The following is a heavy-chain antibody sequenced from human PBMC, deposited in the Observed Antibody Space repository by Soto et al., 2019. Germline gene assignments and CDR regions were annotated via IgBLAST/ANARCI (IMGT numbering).Heavy chain of an antibody. D-gene: IGHD2-15*01. Sequence: ASSEGSCKASGYIFTAYSMHWVRQAPGQGLEWMGVVNPSGGSTNYAQKFQGRITMTRDTSTSTVYMDLSSLTSEDTAVYYCAREENCSDGICYSEYFQRWGQGTLVTVSS. J-gene: IGHJ1*01. V-gene: IGHV1-46*01. CDR2: VNPSGGST. CDR1: GYIFTAYS. CDR3: AREENCSDGICYSEYFQR.